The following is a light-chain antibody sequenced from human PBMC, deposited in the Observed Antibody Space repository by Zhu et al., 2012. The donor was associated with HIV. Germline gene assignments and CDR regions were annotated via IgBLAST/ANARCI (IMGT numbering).Light chain of an antibody. V-gene: IGKV1-27*01. CDR2: GAS. J-gene: IGKJ4*01. CDR3: QKXDSAPXT. CDR1: QGINNY. Sequence: DIQMTQSPSSLSASVGDRVTITCRASQGINNYLAWYQQKPGKVPKLLIYGASNLQSGVPSRFSGRRSGTDFTLTISSLQPEDAAIYYCQKXDSAPXTFGGGTKVKIK.